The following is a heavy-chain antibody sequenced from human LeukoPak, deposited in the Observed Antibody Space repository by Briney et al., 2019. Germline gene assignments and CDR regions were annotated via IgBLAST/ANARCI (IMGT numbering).Heavy chain of an antibody. CDR2: IYYSGST. CDR3: ARDSAYGDSDY. J-gene: IGHJ4*02. CDR1: GGSISSYY. D-gene: IGHD4-17*01. V-gene: IGHV4-59*01. Sequence: SETLSLTCTVSGGSISSYYWSWIRQPPGKGLEWIGYIYYSGSTNYNPSLKSRVTISVDTSKNQFSLKLSSVTAADTAVYYCARDSAYGDSDYWGQGTLVTVSS.